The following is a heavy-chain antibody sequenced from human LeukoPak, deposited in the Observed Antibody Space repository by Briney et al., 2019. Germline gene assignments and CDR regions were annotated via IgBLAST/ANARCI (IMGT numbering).Heavy chain of an antibody. D-gene: IGHD6-13*01. CDR2: IYSGGST. CDR1: GFTVSSNY. J-gene: IGHJ5*02. Sequence: GGSLRLSCAASGFTVSSNYMSWVRRAPGKGLEWVSVIYSGGSTYYADSVKGRFTISRDNSKNSLYLQMNSLRAEDTAVYYCARVYSSSWYGDWFDPWGQGTLVTVSS. CDR3: ARVYSSSWYGDWFDP. V-gene: IGHV3-66*01.